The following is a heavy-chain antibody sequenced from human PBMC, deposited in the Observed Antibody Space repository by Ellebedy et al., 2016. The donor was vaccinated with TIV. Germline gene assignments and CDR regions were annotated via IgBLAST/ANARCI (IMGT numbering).Heavy chain of an antibody. CDR3: AREGYNSGFDC. V-gene: IGHV4-59*01. CDR2: IHYTGTT. J-gene: IGHJ4*02. Sequence: SETLSLTXTVSGGSLTNYYWSWIRQPPGKGLEWIGFIHYTGTTHYNPSLESRVTISVDTSKSQFSLRVTSVTAADTAFYYCAREGYNSGFDCWGQGTLVTVSS. CDR1: GGSLTNYY. D-gene: IGHD5-24*01.